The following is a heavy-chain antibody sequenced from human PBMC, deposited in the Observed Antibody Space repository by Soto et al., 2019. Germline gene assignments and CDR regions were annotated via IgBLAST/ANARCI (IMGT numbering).Heavy chain of an antibody. J-gene: IGHJ5*02. CDR1: GFTFSSYA. D-gene: IGHD2-2*01. V-gene: IGHV3-64D*06. Sequence: GGSLRLSXSASGFTFSSYAMHWVRQAPGKGLEYVSAISSNGGSTYYADSVKGRFTISRDNSKNTLYLQMSSLRAEDTAVYYCVKDRQYELLSYNWFDPWGQGTLVTVSS. CDR3: VKDRQYELLSYNWFDP. CDR2: ISSNGGST.